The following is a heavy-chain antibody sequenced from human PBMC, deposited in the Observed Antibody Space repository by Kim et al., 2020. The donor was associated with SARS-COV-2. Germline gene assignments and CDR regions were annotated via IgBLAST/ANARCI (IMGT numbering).Heavy chain of an antibody. CDR3: AREDGSGSTDFDY. V-gene: IGHV6-1*01. D-gene: IGHD3-10*01. Sequence: YAVSVKSRISINPDTSTNPFSLQLNSVTPEDTAVYYCAREDGSGSTDFDYWGQGTLVTVSS. J-gene: IGHJ4*02.